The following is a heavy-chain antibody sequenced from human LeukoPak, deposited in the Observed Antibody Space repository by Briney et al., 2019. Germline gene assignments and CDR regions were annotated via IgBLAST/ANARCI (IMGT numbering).Heavy chain of an antibody. V-gene: IGHV1-69*01. CDR2: IIPIFDSA. CDR3: ARGVPATIRGGSNYFDF. J-gene: IGHJ4*02. CDR1: GDTFNSYE. Sequence: VKVSCKDSGDTFNSYEITWVRQAPGQGLEWVGGIIPIFDSAKYAQKFQDRVTITADESSKTAYMELSSLTSEDTAIYYCARGVPATIRGGSNYFDFWGQGTLVTVSP. D-gene: IGHD2-2*02.